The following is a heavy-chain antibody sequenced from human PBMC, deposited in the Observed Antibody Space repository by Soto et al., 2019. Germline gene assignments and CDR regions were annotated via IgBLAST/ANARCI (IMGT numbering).Heavy chain of an antibody. CDR3: ARVRSREMATIRPFVY. CDR2: ISYDGSNK. J-gene: IGHJ4*02. CDR1: GFTFSSYA. D-gene: IGHD5-12*01. Sequence: LRLSCAASGFTFSSYAMHWVRQAPGKGLEWVAVISYDGSNKYYADSVKGRFTISRDNSKNTLYLQMNSLRAEDTAVYYCARVRSREMATIRPFVYWGQGTLVTVSS. V-gene: IGHV3-30-3*01.